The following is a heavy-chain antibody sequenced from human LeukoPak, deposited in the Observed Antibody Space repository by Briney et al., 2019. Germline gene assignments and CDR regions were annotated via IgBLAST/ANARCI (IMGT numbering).Heavy chain of an antibody. D-gene: IGHD3-22*01. CDR3: AKGGYYYDSSGYPFFDY. J-gene: IGHJ4*02. Sequence: GGSLRLSCAASGFTFSSYAMSWVRQAPGKGLERVSAISGSGGSTYYADSVKGRFTISRDNSKNTLYLQMNSLRAEDTAVYYCAKGGYYYDSSGYPFFDYWGQGTLVTVSS. CDR1: GFTFSSYA. V-gene: IGHV3-23*01. CDR2: ISGSGGST.